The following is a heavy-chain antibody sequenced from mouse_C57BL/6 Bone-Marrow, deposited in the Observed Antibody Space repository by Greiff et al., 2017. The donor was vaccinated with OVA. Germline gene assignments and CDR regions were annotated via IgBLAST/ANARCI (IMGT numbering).Heavy chain of an antibody. J-gene: IGHJ2*01. Sequence: VHVKQSGAELVRPGASVKLSCTASGFNIKDYYMHWVKQRPEQGLEWIGRIDPEDGDTEYAPKFQGKATMTADTSSNTAYLQLSSLTSEDTAVYYCTTPYYYGRDYFDYWGQGTTLTVSS. CDR3: TTPYYYGRDYFDY. CDR2: IDPEDGDT. CDR1: GFNIKDYY. V-gene: IGHV14-1*01. D-gene: IGHD1-1*01.